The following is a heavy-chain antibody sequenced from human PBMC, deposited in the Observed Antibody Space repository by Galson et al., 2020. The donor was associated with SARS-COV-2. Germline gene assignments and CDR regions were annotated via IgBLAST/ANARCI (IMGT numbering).Heavy chain of an antibody. V-gene: IGHV1-69*06. CDR1: GGTFSGFG. J-gene: IGHJ5*02. CDR2: IIPVFGTT. CDR3: ARVGGFSVMIPGRGGDWFDP. Sequence: ASVKVSCKAYGGTFSGFGVSWVRQAPGQGLEWMGRIIPVFGTTNYAQKFQDRVTISADTSTSTVYMELSSLRTEDTGVYYCARVGGFSVMIPGRGGDWFDPWGQGTQVTVSS. D-gene: IGHD2-21*01.